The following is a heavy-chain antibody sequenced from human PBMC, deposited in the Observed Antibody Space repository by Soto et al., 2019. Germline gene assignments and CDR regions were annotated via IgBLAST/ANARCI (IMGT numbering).Heavy chain of an antibody. CDR3: ARDGTVYDSSDYYYLY. J-gene: IGHJ4*02. Sequence: ASVKVSCKASGGTFSRYTITWVRQAPGQGLEWMGGITPMFGTPNYAQKFQGRVTITADESTSTAYMELSSLRSEDTAMYYCARDGTVYDSSDYYYLYWGQWTLLTVYS. CDR1: GGTFSRYT. V-gene: IGHV1-69*13. CDR2: ITPMFGTP. D-gene: IGHD3-22*01.